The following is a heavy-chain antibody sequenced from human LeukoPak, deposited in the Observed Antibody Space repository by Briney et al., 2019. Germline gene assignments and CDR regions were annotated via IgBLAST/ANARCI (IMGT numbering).Heavy chain of an antibody. Sequence: SVGTTYYADSVKGRFTISRDNSKNTLYLQMNSLRAADTAVYYCAKDRSVVAAVYYYYGIDVWGQGTXVTXSS. J-gene: IGHJ6*02. CDR3: AKDRSVVAAVYYYYGIDV. D-gene: IGHD2-15*01. CDR2: SVGTT. V-gene: IGHV3-23*01.